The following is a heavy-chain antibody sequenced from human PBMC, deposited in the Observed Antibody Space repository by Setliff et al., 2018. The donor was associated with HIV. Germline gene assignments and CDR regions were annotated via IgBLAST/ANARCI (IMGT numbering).Heavy chain of an antibody. Sequence: SVKVSCKASGGTFSTFSSSAISWVRQAPGQGLEWMGGVIPIFGTPKYPQKFQGRVTITADESTNTAFMELGSLRSDDTAVYYCAADPQKGGYYYYYMDVWGKGTTVTVSS. J-gene: IGHJ6*03. V-gene: IGHV1-69*13. CDR2: VIPIFGTP. CDR3: AADPQKGGYYYYYMDV. D-gene: IGHD2-15*01. CDR1: GGTFSTFSSSA.